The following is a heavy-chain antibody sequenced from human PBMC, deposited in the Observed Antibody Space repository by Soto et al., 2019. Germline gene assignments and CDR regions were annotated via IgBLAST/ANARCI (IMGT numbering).Heavy chain of an antibody. Sequence: EVQLVESGGGLVQPGRSLRLSCAASGFTFEDFAMNWVRQAPGKGPEWVSRISWNGGRIYYADSVKGRFTISRDNAKNALYLQMNSLRPEDTALYYCAKIGSNYLYYFGSWGQGTLVTVSS. J-gene: IGHJ4*02. CDR1: GFTFEDFA. D-gene: IGHD4-4*01. CDR3: AKIGSNYLYYFGS. CDR2: ISWNGGRI. V-gene: IGHV3-9*01.